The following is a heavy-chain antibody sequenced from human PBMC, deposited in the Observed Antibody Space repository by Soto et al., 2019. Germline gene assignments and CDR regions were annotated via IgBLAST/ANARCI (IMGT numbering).Heavy chain of an antibody. CDR3: AKDSQWLVRGDFDY. D-gene: IGHD6-19*01. CDR2: ISYDGSNK. J-gene: IGHJ4*02. Sequence: GGSLRLSCAASGFTFSSYGMHWVRQAPGKGLEWVAVISYDGSNKYYADSVKGRFTISRDNSKNTLYLQMNSLRAEDTAVYYCAKDSQWLVRGDFDYWGQGTLVTVSS. V-gene: IGHV3-30*18. CDR1: GFTFSSYG.